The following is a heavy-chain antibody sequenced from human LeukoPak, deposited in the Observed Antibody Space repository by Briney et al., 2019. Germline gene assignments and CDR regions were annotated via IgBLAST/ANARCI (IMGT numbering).Heavy chain of an antibody. CDR1: GASITSGEFC. CDR3: ARDQYDSGGSFLGNDY. D-gene: IGHD3-22*01. V-gene: IGHV4-30-4*01. Sequence: SSETLSLTCTVSGASITSGEFCCSWIRQSPGKGLEWIGYVAYTGSTNYNPSLRSRVTMSLDMSKNQFSLKLSSVTAADTAIYYCARDQYDSGGSFLGNDYWGQGTLVTVSS. J-gene: IGHJ4*02. CDR2: VAYTGST.